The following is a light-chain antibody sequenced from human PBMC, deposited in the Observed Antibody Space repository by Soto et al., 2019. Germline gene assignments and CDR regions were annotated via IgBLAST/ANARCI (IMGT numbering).Light chain of an antibody. CDR3: LQYFTYPFT. J-gene: IGKJ3*01. CDR1: QGVSNY. V-gene: IGKV1-8*01. Sequence: AIRMTQSPSSFSASTGDRVTITCRASQGVSNYLAWYQQRPGKAPKLLTYAASTLQTGVPSTFSGSGSGTDFTLTISRLQSDDFATYYCLQYFTYPFTFGPGTKVDI. CDR2: AAS.